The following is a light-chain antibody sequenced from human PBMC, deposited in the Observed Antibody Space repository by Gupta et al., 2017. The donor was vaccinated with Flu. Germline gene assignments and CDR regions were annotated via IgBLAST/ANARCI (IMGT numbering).Light chain of an antibody. CDR1: QDISNY. CDR2: HAS. Sequence: DIQMTQSPSSLSASVGDRVTITCQASQDISNYLNWYQHKPGKAPKLLIHHASNLATGVPSRFSESGSGTDFTFTISSLQAEDIATYYCQQYDNLPSYTFGQGTKLE. CDR3: QQYDNLPSYT. V-gene: IGKV1-33*01. J-gene: IGKJ2*01.